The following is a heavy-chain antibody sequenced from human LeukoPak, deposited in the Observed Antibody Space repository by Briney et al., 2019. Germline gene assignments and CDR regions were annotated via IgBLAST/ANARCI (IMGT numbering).Heavy chain of an antibody. V-gene: IGHV4-61*01. J-gene: IGHJ4*02. D-gene: IGHD4-17*01. CDR2: IYYSGST. Sequence: SETLSLTCTVSGGSISSSSYYWSWIRQPPGKGLEWIGYIYYSGSTNYNPSLKSRVTISVDTSKNQFSLKLSSVTAADTAVYYCARDRYGDFDYWGQGTLVTVSS. CDR3: ARDRYGDFDY. CDR1: GGSISSSSYY.